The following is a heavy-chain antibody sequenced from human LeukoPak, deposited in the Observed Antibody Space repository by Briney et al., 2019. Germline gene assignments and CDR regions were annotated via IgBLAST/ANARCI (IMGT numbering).Heavy chain of an antibody. J-gene: IGHJ4*02. CDR3: AKEGDYDYVWGSFLDY. CDR2: IWYDGSNK. CDR1: GFTFSSYG. D-gene: IGHD3-16*01. Sequence: GGPLRLSCAASGFTFSSYGMHGVRQAPGKGLEWVAVIWYDGSNKYYADSVKGRFTIPRDNSKNTLYLQMNSLRAEDTAVYYCAKEGDYDYVWGSFLDYWGQGTLVTVSS. V-gene: IGHV3-33*06.